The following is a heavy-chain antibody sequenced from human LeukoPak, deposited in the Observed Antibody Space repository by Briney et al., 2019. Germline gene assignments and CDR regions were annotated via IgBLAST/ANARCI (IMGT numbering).Heavy chain of an antibody. Sequence: APVKVSCKASGYTFTSYYMHWVRQAPGQGLEWMGIINPSGGSTSYAQKFQGRVTMTRDTSTSTVYMELSSLRSEDTAVYYCARARHYYDSSGPTTIDYWGQGTLVTVSS. V-gene: IGHV1-46*01. CDR3: ARARHYYDSSGPTTIDY. J-gene: IGHJ4*02. CDR2: INPSGGST. D-gene: IGHD3-22*01. CDR1: GYTFTSYY.